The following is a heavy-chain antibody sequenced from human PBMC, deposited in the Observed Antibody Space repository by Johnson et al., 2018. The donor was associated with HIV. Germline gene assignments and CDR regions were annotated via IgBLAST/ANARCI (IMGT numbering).Heavy chain of an antibody. D-gene: IGHD6-6*01. CDR2: ISFDGSTI. CDR1: GFNFSDYY. J-gene: IGHJ3*02. V-gene: IGHV3-30-3*01. CDR3: ARDYDLAARPVAFDI. Sequence: QVQLVESGGGLVKPGGSLRLSCAASGFNFSDYYMSWIRQAPGKGLEWVAVISFDGSTIYYANSVEGRFTISRDNSRDTLSLQMNSLRVEDTAVYYCARDYDLAARPVAFDIWGQGTMVTVSS.